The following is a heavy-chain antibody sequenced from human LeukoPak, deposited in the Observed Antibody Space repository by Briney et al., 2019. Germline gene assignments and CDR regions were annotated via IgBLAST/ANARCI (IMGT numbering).Heavy chain of an antibody. CDR1: GFTLDDYG. Sequence: PGGSLRLSCAASGFTLDDYGMSWVRQAPGKGLEWVSILYSGSDTYYADSVKGRFTISRDSSKNILSLQMNNLRAEDTAVYYCARVGDHFHWYLDLWGRGTLVTVSS. CDR2: LYSGSDT. V-gene: IGHV3-53*01. D-gene: IGHD3-10*01. CDR3: ARVGDHFHWYLDL. J-gene: IGHJ2*01.